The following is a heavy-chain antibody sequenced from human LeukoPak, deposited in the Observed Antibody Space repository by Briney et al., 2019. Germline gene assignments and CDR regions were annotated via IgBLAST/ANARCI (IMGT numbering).Heavy chain of an antibody. D-gene: IGHD1-26*01. V-gene: IGHV4-34*01. J-gene: IGHJ4*02. Sequence: SETLSLTCAVYGGSFSGYYWSWIRQPPGKGLEWIGEINHSGSTNYNPSLTSRVTISVGTSKNQFSLKLSSVTAADTAVYYCARGTWELRRGRYFDYWGQGTLVTVSS. CDR3: ARGTWELRRGRYFDY. CDR1: GGSFSGYY. CDR2: INHSGST.